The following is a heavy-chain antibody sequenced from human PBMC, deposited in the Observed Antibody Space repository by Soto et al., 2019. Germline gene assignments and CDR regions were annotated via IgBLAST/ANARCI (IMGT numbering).Heavy chain of an antibody. CDR3: AKSPSSTWYYFDY. J-gene: IGHJ4*02. V-gene: IGHV3-23*01. Sequence: GGSLRLSCAASGITFSTHAMNWVRQAPGKGLEWVSGISGSGGSTYYADSVKGRFTISRDNSKNTLYLQLNTLRAEDTAVYYCAKSPSSTWYYFDYWGQGTLVTSPQ. D-gene: IGHD6-13*01. CDR2: ISGSGGST. CDR1: GITFSTHA.